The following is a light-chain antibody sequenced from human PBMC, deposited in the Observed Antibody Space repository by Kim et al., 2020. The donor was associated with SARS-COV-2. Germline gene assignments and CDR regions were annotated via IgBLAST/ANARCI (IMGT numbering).Light chain of an antibody. CDR2: GNS. CDR1: SSNIGAGYD. CDR3: QSYDSSLSGYV. V-gene: IGLV1-40*01. J-gene: IGLJ1*01. Sequence: VTRSCTGSSSNIGAGYDVHWYQQLPGTAPKLLIYGNSNRPSGVPDRFSGSKSGTSASLAITGLQAEDEVDYYCQSYDSSLSGYVFGTGTKVTVL.